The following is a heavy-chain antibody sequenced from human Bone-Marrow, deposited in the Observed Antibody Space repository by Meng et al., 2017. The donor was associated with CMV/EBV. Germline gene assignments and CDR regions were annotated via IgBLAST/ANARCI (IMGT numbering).Heavy chain of an antibody. CDR3: ARDGWSLGIAAAGTLDY. CDR2: IWYDGSNK. D-gene: IGHD6-13*01. V-gene: IGHV3-33*01. Sequence: FTFSSYGMHWVRQAPGKGLEWVAVIWYDGSNKYYADSVKGRFTISRDNSKNTLYLQMNSLRAEDTAVYYCARDGWSLGIAAAGTLDYWGQGTLVTVSS. J-gene: IGHJ4*02. CDR1: FTFSSYG.